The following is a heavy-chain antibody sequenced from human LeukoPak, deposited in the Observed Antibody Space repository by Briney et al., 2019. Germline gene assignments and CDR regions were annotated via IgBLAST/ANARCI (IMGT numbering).Heavy chain of an antibody. CDR3: AKEGQWHPAGYFDY. D-gene: IGHD6-19*01. CDR2: ISYDGSNK. CDR1: GFTFSNYG. Sequence: GGSLRLSCAASGFTFSNYGMDWVRQAPGKGLEWVAIISYDGSNKYYADSVKGRFTISRDNSKNTLYLQMNSLRAEDTAVYYCAKEGQWHPAGYFDYWGQGTLVTVSS. V-gene: IGHV3-30*18. J-gene: IGHJ4*02.